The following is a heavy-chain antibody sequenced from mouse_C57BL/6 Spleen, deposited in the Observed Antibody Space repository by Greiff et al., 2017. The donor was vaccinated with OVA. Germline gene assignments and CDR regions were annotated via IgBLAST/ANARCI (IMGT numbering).Heavy chain of an antibody. V-gene: IGHV1-69*01. CDR3: ARGAMDY. CDR2: IDPSDSYT. CDR1: GYTFTSYW. Sequence: QVQLQQPGAELVMPGASVKLSCKASGYTFTSYWMHWVKQRPGQGLEWIGEIDPSDSYTNYNQKFKGKATLTADKSSSTAYMELRSLTSEDSAVYFCARGAMDYWGQGTSVTVSS. J-gene: IGHJ4*01.